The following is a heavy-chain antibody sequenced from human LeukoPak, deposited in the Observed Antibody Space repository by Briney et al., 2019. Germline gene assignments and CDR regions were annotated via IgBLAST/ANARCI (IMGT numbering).Heavy chain of an antibody. CDR2: IYYSGST. CDR3: ARLDPNNIDY. Sequence: SETLSLTCTVPGGSISSRSHYWGWIRQPPGKGLEWIGNIYYSGSTFYNPSLKSRVTISVDTSKNQFSLRLTSVTAADSAVYYCARLDPNNIDYWGQGILVTVSS. J-gene: IGHJ4*02. D-gene: IGHD1-14*01. V-gene: IGHV4-39*01. CDR1: GGSISSRSHY.